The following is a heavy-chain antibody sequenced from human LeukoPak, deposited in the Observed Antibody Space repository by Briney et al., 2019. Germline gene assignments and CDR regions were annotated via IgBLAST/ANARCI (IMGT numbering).Heavy chain of an antibody. CDR3: ARVVRKIFGVVIFDY. V-gene: IGHV1-18*01. CDR1: GYTFTSYG. J-gene: IGHJ4*02. D-gene: IGHD3-3*01. Sequence: ASVKVPCKASGYTFTSYGISWVRQAPGQGLEWMGWISAYNGNTNYAQKLQGRVTMTTDTSTSTAYMELRSLRSDDTAVYYCARVVRKIFGVVIFDYWGQGTLVTVSS. CDR2: ISAYNGNT.